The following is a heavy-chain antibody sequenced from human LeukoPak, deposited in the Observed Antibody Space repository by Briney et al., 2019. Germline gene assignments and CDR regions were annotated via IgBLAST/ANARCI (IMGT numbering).Heavy chain of an antibody. V-gene: IGHV4-31*03. Sequence: PSQTLSLTCTVSGNSITSGDYYWSWIRQRQVKGLEWIGYIYNAGTTYYTPSLKSRVSMSVDTSRNQFSLKLNSVTAADTAVYYCARDVLRWGQGTLVTVSP. CDR1: GNSITSGDYY. J-gene: IGHJ4*02. CDR2: IYNAGTT. CDR3: ARDVLR.